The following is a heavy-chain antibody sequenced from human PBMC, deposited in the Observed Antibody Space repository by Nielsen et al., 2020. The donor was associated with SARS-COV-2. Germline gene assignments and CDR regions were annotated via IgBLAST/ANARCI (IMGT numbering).Heavy chain of an antibody. CDR3: ARDKTILWFGELSQPNWFDP. CDR1: GYSFTTYG. J-gene: IGHJ5*02. Sequence: ASVKVSCKASGYSFTTYGMNWVPQAPGQGLEWMGWFNTYTGNPTYAQGFTGRFVFSLDTSVSTAYLQISSLKAEDTAVYYCARDKTILWFGELSQPNWFDPWGQGTLVTVSS. D-gene: IGHD3-10*01. CDR2: FNTYTGNP. V-gene: IGHV7-81*01.